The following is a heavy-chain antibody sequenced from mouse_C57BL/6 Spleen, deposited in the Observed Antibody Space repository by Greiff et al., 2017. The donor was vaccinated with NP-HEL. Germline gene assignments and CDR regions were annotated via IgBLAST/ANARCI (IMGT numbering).Heavy chain of an antibody. V-gene: IGHV14-1*01. J-gene: IGHJ1*03. Sequence: EVKLKESGAELVRPGASVKLSCTASGFNIKDYYMHWVKQRPEQGLEWIGRIDPEDGDTEYAQKFPGKATMTADTSSNTAYLQLSSLTSEDTAVYYCTTWLTTVVATRYFDVWGTGTTVTVSS. CDR3: TTWLTTVVATRYFDV. D-gene: IGHD1-1*01. CDR1: GFNIKDYY. CDR2: IDPEDGDT.